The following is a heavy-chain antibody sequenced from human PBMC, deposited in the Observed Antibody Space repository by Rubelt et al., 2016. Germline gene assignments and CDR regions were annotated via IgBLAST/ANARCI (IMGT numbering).Heavy chain of an antibody. Sequence: QVQLVQSGAEVKKPGASVKVSCKASGYTFTSYYMHWVRQAPGKGLEWMRGFDGEDGETVYAQNFQGRLIMTEDTSTDTAYMELSRLTSADTAVYYCSTADSSSWYDATDTWGQGTMVTVSS. D-gene: IGHD6-13*01. V-gene: IGHV1-24*01. CDR3: STADSSSWYDATDT. CDR1: GYTFTSYY. CDR2: FDGEDGET. J-gene: IGHJ3*02.